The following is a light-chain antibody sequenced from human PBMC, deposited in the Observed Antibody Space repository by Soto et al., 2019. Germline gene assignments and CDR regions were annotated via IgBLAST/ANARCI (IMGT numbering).Light chain of an antibody. Sequence: QSALTQPASVSGSPGQSITISFTGTSSDVGGYNYVSWYQQHPGKAPKLIIYNVSNRPSGVSNRFSGSKSGNTASLTISGLQAEDEGHYYCSSFTSSNPVLFGGGTKLTVL. CDR2: NVS. CDR3: SSFTSSNPVL. V-gene: IGLV2-14*01. J-gene: IGLJ2*01. CDR1: SSDVGGYNY.